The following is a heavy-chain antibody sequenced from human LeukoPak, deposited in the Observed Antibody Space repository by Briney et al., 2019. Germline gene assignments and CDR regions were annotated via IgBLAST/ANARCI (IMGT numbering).Heavy chain of an antibody. V-gene: IGHV3-21*01. Sequence: PGGSLRLSCAASGFTFSSYSMNWVRQAPGKGLEWVSSISSSSSYIYYADSVKGRFTISRDNAKNSLYLQMNSLRAEDTAVYYCAREGSSYRYAYRDGYIRTHYFDYWGQGTLVTVSS. D-gene: IGHD5-24*01. J-gene: IGHJ4*02. CDR2: ISSSSSYI. CDR1: GFTFSSYS. CDR3: AREGSSYRYAYRDGYIRTHYFDY.